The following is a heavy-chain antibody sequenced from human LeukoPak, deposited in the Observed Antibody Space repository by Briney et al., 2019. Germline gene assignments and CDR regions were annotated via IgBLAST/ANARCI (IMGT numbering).Heavy chain of an antibody. CDR1: GGSISSYY. CDR2: IYTSGST. Sequence: SETLSLTCTVSGGSISSYYWSWIRQPAGKGFEWIGRIYTSGSTNYNPSLKSRVTMSVDTSKNQFSLKLSSVTAADTAVYYCARAKNRYYDDAFDIWGQGTMVTVSS. D-gene: IGHD3-16*01. J-gene: IGHJ3*02. CDR3: ARAKNRYYDDAFDI. V-gene: IGHV4-4*07.